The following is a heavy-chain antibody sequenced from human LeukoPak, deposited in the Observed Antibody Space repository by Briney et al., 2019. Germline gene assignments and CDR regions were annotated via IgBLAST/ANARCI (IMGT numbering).Heavy chain of an antibody. Sequence: PSETLTLSCTVSGGSISSSSYYWGWIRQPPGKGLEWIGSIYYSGSTYYNPSLKSRVTISVDTSKNQFPLKLSSVTAADTAVYYCARQGYSSGQDPWGQGTLVTVSS. CDR1: GGSISSSSYY. CDR2: IYYSGST. CDR3: ARQGYSSGQDP. V-gene: IGHV4-39*01. J-gene: IGHJ5*01. D-gene: IGHD6-25*01.